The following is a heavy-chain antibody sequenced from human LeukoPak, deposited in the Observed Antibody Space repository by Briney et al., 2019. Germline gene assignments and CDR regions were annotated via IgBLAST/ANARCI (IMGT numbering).Heavy chain of an antibody. D-gene: IGHD2-2*01. Sequence: GGSLRLSCAASGFTFSSYSMNWVRQAPGKGLEWVSYISSSSSTIYYADSVKGRFTISRDNAKNSLYLQMNSLRAEDTAVYYCARDCSGTSCYGKDDAFDIWGQGTMVTVSS. CDR3: ARDCSGTSCYGKDDAFDI. J-gene: IGHJ3*02. V-gene: IGHV3-48*01. CDR2: ISSSSSTI. CDR1: GFTFSSYS.